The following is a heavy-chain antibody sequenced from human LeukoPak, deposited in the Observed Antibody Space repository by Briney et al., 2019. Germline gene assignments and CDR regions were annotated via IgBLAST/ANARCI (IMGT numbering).Heavy chain of an antibody. CDR2: IYTSGST. CDR1: GGSLSSGSYY. J-gene: IGHJ4*02. Sequence: SETLSLTCTVSGGSLSSGSYYWSWLRQPAGKGLEWIGRIYTSGSTNYNPSLKRRVTISVDTSKNQFSLKLSSVTAADTAVYYCAREAAAGTFDYWGQGTLVTVSS. V-gene: IGHV4-61*02. CDR3: AREAAAGTFDY. D-gene: IGHD6-13*01.